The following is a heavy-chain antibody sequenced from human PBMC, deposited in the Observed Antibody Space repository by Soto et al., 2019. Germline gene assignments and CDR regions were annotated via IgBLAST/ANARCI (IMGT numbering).Heavy chain of an antibody. CDR3: ARNSPFLEWFDY. CDR1: GGTSSSYA. D-gene: IGHD3-3*01. Sequence: SVKVSCKASGGTSSSYAISWVRQAPGQGLEWMGGIIPIFGTANYAQKFQGRVTITADESTSTAYMELSSLRSEDTAVYYCARNSPFLEWFDYWGQGTLVTVSS. J-gene: IGHJ4*02. V-gene: IGHV1-69*13. CDR2: IIPIFGTA.